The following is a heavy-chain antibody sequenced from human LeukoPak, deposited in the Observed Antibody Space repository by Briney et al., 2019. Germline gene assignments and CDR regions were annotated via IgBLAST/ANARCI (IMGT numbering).Heavy chain of an antibody. V-gene: IGHV3-11*01. Sequence: PGGSLRLSCAASGFTFSDYYRSWIRQAPGKGLEWVSYISGSGSTVYYAASVRGRFTISRDNAKNSLFLQMNSLRAEETAVYYCARDRGNSDPVNWLVPWGQGTLVTVSS. CDR1: GFTFSDYY. CDR2: ISGSGSTV. D-gene: IGHD4-23*01. CDR3: ARDRGNSDPVNWLVP. J-gene: IGHJ5*02.